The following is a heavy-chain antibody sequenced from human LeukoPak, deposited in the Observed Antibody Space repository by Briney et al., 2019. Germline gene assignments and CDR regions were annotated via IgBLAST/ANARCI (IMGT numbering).Heavy chain of an antibody. V-gene: IGHV1-69*13. CDR3: ARGPITTRSHFDY. CDR2: IIPIFATA. Sequence: GASVKVSCKASGYTFTSYDINWVRQATGQGLEWMGGIIPIFATANYAQKFQGRVTITADESTSTAYMELSSLRSEDTAVYYCARGPITTRSHFDYWGQGTLVTVSS. D-gene: IGHD3-22*01. CDR1: GYTFTSYD. J-gene: IGHJ4*02.